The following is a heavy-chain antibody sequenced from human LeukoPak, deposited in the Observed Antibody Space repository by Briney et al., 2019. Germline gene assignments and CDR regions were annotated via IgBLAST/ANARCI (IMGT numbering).Heavy chain of an antibody. CDR3: ARAPPVPYDSSGYYPGAFDI. CDR2: INPSGGST. Sequence: ASVKVSCKASGYTFTSYYMHWVRQAPGQGLEWMGIINPSGGSTSYAQKFQGRVTMTRDTSTSTVCMELSSLRSEDTAVYYCARAPPVPYDSSGYYPGAFDIWGQGTMVTVSS. CDR1: GYTFTSYY. V-gene: IGHV1-46*01. J-gene: IGHJ3*02. D-gene: IGHD3-22*01.